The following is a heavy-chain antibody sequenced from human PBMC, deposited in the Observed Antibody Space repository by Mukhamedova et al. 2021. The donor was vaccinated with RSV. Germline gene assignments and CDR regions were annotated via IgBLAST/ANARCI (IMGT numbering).Heavy chain of an antibody. Sequence: DGGTTDYAAPVKGRFTISRDDSKNTLYLQMNSLKTEDTAVYYCTAQDIVVVPAATYSYMDVWCQGTTVTVSS. CDR3: TAQDIVVVPAATYSYMDV. J-gene: IGHJ6*03. CDR2: DGGTT. V-gene: IGHV3-15*01. D-gene: IGHD2-2*01.